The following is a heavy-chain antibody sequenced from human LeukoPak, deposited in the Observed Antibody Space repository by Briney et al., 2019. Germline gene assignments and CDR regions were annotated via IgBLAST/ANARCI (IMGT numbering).Heavy chain of an antibody. CDR1: GFTVSSNY. Sequence: PGGSLRLSCAASGFTVSSNYMSWVRQAPGKGLEWVSAISGSGGSTYYADSVKGRFTISRDNSKNTFYLQMNSLRAEDTAVYYCGRATGNIAGAYFDYWGQGALVTVSS. CDR3: GRATGNIAGAYFDY. V-gene: IGHV3-23*01. CDR2: ISGSGGST. J-gene: IGHJ4*02. D-gene: IGHD1-26*01.